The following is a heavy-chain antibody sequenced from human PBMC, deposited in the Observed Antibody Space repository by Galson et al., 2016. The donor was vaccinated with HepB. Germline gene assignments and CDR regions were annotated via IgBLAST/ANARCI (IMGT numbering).Heavy chain of an antibody. Sequence: SLRLSCAASGFTFSTYSMNWVRQAPGKGLEWVSYISSRSSTVYYADSLKGRFTISIDNAKNSLYLQMNSLRDEDTAVFYCARDGGRGYTYGYFDYWGRGTLVTVSS. J-gene: IGHJ4*02. CDR3: ARDGGRGYTYGYFDY. CDR1: GFTFSTYS. D-gene: IGHD5-18*01. V-gene: IGHV3-48*02. CDR2: ISSRSSTV.